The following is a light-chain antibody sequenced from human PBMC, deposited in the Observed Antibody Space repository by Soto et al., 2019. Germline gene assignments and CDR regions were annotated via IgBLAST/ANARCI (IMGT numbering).Light chain of an antibody. Sequence: QSALTQPASVSGSPGQSITISCTGTSNDVGGYNYVSWYQQHPGKAPKLMMYEVSNRPSGVSDRFSGSKSGNTASLIISGLLDEDEADYYCSSFTSRTTVLFGGGTKVTVL. CDR2: EVS. V-gene: IGLV2-14*01. CDR1: SNDVGGYNY. CDR3: SSFTSRTTVL. J-gene: IGLJ2*01.